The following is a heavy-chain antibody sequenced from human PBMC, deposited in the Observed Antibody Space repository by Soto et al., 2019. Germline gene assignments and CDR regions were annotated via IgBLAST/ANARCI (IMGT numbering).Heavy chain of an antibody. CDR3: ARHGGYSYGYVGNWFDP. J-gene: IGHJ5*02. CDR1: GYSFTSYW. CDR2: IDPSDSYT. V-gene: IGHV5-10-1*01. Sequence: GESLKISCKGSGYSFTSYWISWVRQMPGKGLEWMGRIDPSDSYTNYSPSFQGHVTISADKSISTAYLQWSSLEASDTAMYYCARHGGYSYGYVGNWFDPWGQGTLVTVYS. D-gene: IGHD5-18*01.